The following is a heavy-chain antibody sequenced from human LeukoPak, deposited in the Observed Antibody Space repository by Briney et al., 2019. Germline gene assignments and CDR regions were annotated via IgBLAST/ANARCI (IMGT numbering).Heavy chain of an antibody. CDR3: ARSSDFYYFDY. J-gene: IGHJ4*02. CDR1: GGSISRYY. Sequence: SETLSLTCTVSGGSISRYYWSWIRQPPGKGLEWIGFIHYSGSTNYNPSLKSRVTMSVDTSKNQFSLKLSSVTAADTAVYYCARSSDFYYFDYWGQGTLVTVSS. CDR2: IHYSGST. D-gene: IGHD6-19*01. V-gene: IGHV4-59*01.